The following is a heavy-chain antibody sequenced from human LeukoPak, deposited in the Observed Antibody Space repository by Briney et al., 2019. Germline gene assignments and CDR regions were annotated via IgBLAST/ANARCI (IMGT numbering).Heavy chain of an antibody. CDR1: GYTFTGYY. CDR3: ARDRNSPPPNWFDP. D-gene: IGHD2/OR15-2a*01. V-gene: IGHV1-2*02. Sequence: ASVKVSCKASGYTFTGYYMHWVRQAPGQGLEGMGWINPNSGGTNYAQKFQGRVTMTRDTSISTAYMELSRLRSDDTAVYYCARDRNSPPPNWFDPWGQGTLVTVSS. J-gene: IGHJ5*02. CDR2: INPNSGGT.